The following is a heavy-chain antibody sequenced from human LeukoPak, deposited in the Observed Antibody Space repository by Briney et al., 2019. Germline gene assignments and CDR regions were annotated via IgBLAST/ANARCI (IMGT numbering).Heavy chain of an antibody. CDR3: ARDDRLDGYNLYYFDY. D-gene: IGHD5-24*01. CDR1: GYTFTSYY. J-gene: IGHJ4*02. V-gene: IGHV1-46*01. CDR2: INPSGGST. Sequence: ASVKVSCKASGYTFTSYYMHWVRQAPGQGLEWMGIINPSGGSTSYAQKFQGRVTMTRDMSTSTVYMELSSLRSEDTAVYYCARDDRLDGYNLYYFDYWGQGTLVTVSS.